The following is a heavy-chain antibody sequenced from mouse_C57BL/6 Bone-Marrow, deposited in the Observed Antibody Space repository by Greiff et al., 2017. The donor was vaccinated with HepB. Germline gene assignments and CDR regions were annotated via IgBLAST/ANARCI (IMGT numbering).Heavy chain of an antibody. CDR2: IYPGDGDT. V-gene: IGHV1-82*01. D-gene: IGHD3-2*02. J-gene: IGHJ3*01. CDR1: GYAFSSSW. CDR3: ALQTAQATS. Sequence: VQLQQSGPELVKPGASVKISCKASGYAFSSSWMNWVKQRPGKGLEWIGRIYPGDGDTNYNGKFKGKATLTADKSSSTAYMQLSSLTSEDSAVYFCALQTAQATSWGQGTLVTVSA.